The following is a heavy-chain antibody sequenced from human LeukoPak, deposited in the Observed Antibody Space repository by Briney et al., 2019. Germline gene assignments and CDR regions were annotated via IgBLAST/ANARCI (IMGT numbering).Heavy chain of an antibody. V-gene: IGHV4-59*08. Sequence: PSETLSLTCTVSGGSISSYYWSWIRQPPGKGLEWIGYIYYRGSTNYNPSLKSRVTISVDTSKNQFSLKLSSVTAADTAVYYCASTARYSRANYYYGMDVWGQGTTVTVSS. D-gene: IGHD6-13*01. CDR2: IYYRGST. J-gene: IGHJ6*02. CDR3: ASTARYSRANYYYGMDV. CDR1: GGSISSYY.